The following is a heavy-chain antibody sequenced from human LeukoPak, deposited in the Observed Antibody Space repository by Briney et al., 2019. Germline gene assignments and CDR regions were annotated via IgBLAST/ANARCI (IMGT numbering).Heavy chain of an antibody. CDR3: ARDRDGGIKLYGDDAFDI. CDR2: ISSSSSYI. D-gene: IGHD2-15*01. CDR1: GFTFSSYS. J-gene: IGHJ3*02. Sequence: PGGSLRLSCAASGFTFSSYSMNWVRQAPGKGLEWVSSISSSSSYIYYADSVKGRFTISRDNAKNSLYLQMNSLRAEDTAVYYCARDRDGGIKLYGDDAFDIWGQGTMVTVSS. V-gene: IGHV3-21*01.